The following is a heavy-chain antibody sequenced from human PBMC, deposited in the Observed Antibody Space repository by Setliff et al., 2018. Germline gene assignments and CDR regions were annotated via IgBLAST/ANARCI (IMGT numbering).Heavy chain of an antibody. CDR3: ARDVGDGYGVDAYAGGGFDI. CDR1: GHSISSTGHY. Sequence: PSETLSLTCGVSGHSISSTGHYWGWIRQPPGKELEWIGSINLRGRTYYNPSLKSRVTISTDTSKNQFSLNLSSLTVADTAFYYCARDVGDGYGVDAYAGGGFDIWGQGTMVT. CDR2: INLRGRT. J-gene: IGHJ3*02. V-gene: IGHV4-38-2*02. D-gene: IGHD4-17*01.